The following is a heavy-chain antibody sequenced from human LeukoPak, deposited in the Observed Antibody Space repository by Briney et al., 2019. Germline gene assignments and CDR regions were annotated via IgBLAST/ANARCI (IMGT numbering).Heavy chain of an antibody. CDR3: ARVGSWSYSRFDY. CDR1: AGSISRGDYY. J-gene: IGHJ4*02. CDR2: IYYSGST. V-gene: IGHV4-30-4*01. D-gene: IGHD3-10*01. Sequence: SETLSLTCTVSAGSISRGDYYWSWIRQPPGKGLEWIGYIYYSGSTYYNPSLKSRVTISVDTSKNQFSLKLSSVSAADTAVYYCARVGSWSYSRFDYWGQGSLVTVSS.